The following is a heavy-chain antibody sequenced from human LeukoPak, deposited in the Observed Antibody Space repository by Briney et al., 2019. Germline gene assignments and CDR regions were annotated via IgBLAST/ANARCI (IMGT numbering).Heavy chain of an antibody. V-gene: IGHV3-7*01. CDR3: ARDGGTSIADF. CDR1: GFTFSLYW. D-gene: IGHD6-6*01. CDR2: IREDESEK. J-gene: IGHJ4*02. Sequence: GGSLRLSCAASGFTFSLYWMAWVRQAPGKGLEWVANIREDESEKYYVDSVKGRFTISRDNAKNSMYLEMNSLRAEDTAVYYCARDGGTSIADFWGQGTLVTVSS.